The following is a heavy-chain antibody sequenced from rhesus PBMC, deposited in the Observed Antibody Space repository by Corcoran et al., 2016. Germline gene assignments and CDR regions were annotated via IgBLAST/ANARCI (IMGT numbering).Heavy chain of an antibody. J-gene: IGHJ4*01. V-gene: IGHV4-92*01. Sequence: QVQLQESGPGLVKPSEILSLTCTVFGGPISDNNLWNGIRKPPGKGLEWMGRIYGSSGSTSYNPSLKSRVTISKATSKNQFSLYLNSMTAAATAVYYCARESIATGWYFDYWGQGVLVTVSS. CDR2: IYGSSGST. CDR3: ARESIATGWYFDY. D-gene: IGHD6-13*01. CDR1: GGPISDNNL.